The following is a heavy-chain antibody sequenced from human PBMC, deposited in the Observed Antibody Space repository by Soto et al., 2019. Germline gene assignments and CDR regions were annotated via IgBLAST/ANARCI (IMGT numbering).Heavy chain of an antibody. Sequence: QVQLVQSGAEVKKPGASVKVSCKASGYTFTSYGISWVRQAPGQGLEWMGWISAYNGNTNYAQKLQGRVTMTTDTSTSTAYTELRSLRSDDTAVYYCARAYYDFWSGYEFSPYYYYYMDVWGKGTTVTVSS. CDR3: ARAYYDFWSGYEFSPYYYYYMDV. V-gene: IGHV1-18*01. J-gene: IGHJ6*03. CDR2: ISAYNGNT. CDR1: GYTFTSYG. D-gene: IGHD3-3*01.